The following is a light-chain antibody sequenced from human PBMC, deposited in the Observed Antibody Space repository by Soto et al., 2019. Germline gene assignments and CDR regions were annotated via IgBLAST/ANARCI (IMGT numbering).Light chain of an antibody. CDR2: AAS. CDR3: QQSHSSPFT. Sequence: DIQMTQSPSSLSASVGDRVTITCRASRTISNYLNWYQQKPGKAPNLLIYAASSLQSGVPSRFSGSGSETDFTLTISSLQPEDFATYYCQQSHSSPFTFGPGTKVDTK. V-gene: IGKV1-39*01. J-gene: IGKJ3*01. CDR1: RTISNY.